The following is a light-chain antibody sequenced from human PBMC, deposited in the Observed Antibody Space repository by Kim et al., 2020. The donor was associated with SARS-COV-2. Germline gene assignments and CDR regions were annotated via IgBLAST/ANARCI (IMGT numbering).Light chain of an antibody. CDR1: NIGSKS. J-gene: IGLJ3*02. V-gene: IGLV3-21*04. CDR2: YDS. CDR3: QVWDSSSDHPV. Sequence: SYELTQPPSVSVAPGKTARITCGGNNIGSKSVHWYQQKPGQAPVLVIYYDSDRPSGIPERFSGSNSGNTATLTISRVEAGDEADYYCQVWDSSSDHPVLGGGTQLTV.